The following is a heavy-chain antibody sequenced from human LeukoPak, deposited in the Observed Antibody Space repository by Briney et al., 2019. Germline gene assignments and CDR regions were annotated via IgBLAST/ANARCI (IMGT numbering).Heavy chain of an antibody. CDR1: GFPFSNAW. Sequence: GGSLRLSCAASGFPFSNAWMGWVRQAPGKGLEWVGRIKSKIAGGTTDYAAPVKGRFTISRDDSKNTLYLQMNSPKTEDTAVYYCTTDGPFGVIITYMDVWGKGATVTVSS. CDR3: TTDGPFGVIITYMDV. V-gene: IGHV3-15*01. D-gene: IGHD3-3*01. CDR2: IKSKIAGGTT. J-gene: IGHJ6*03.